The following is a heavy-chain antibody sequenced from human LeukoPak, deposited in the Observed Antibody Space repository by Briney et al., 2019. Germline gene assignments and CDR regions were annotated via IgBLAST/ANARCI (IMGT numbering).Heavy chain of an antibody. D-gene: IGHD3-22*01. V-gene: IGHV4-30-4*08. Sequence: SETLSLTCTVSGGSISSGDYYWSWIRQPPGKGLEWIGYIYNSEFSHYNPSLKSRLTLSLDTSKNQFSLKLNSVTAADTAVYYCARLFKGSSGYYYVDYWGQGTLVTVSS. CDR2: IYNSEFS. CDR1: GGSISSGDYY. J-gene: IGHJ4*02. CDR3: ARLFKGSSGYYYVDY.